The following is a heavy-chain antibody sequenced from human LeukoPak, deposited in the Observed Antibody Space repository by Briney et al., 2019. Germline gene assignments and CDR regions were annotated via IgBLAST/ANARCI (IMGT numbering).Heavy chain of an antibody. D-gene: IGHD2-15*01. J-gene: IGHJ3*02. CDR3: ARGGTVDAFDI. CDR2: IYSSGST. V-gene: IGHV4-39*07. Sequence: SETLSLTCSVSGDSISSSAYYWGWIRQPPGKGLEWFGNIYSSGSTYYNPSLKSRVSISVDTSKNQFSLKLSSVTAADTAVYYCARGGTVDAFDIWGQGTMVTVSP. CDR1: GDSISSSAYY.